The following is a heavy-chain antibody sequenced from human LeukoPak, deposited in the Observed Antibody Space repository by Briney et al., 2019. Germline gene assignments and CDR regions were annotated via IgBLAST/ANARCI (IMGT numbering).Heavy chain of an antibody. D-gene: IGHD3-16*01. J-gene: IGHJ4*02. CDR2: INQDGREK. CDR3: ARDTWGYFDY. V-gene: IGHV3-7*01. Sequence: GGSPRLSCAASGFTFSSYWMTWVRQAPGKGLEWVANINQDGREKYYVDSVKGRFTTSRDNTQNSLYLQMNSLRAEDTAVYYCARDTWGYFDYWGQGTLVTVPS. CDR1: GFTFSSYW.